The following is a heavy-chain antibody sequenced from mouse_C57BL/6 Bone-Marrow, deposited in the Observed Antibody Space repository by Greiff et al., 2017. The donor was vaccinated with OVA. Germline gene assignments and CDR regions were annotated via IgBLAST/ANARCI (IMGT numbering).Heavy chain of an antibody. CDR1: GFTFSDYG. Sequence: DVMLVESGGGLVKPGGSLKLSCAASGFTFSDYGMHWVRQAPEKGLEWVAYLSSGRSTIYYADTVKGRFTISRDNDKNPLFLQMTRLRSEDTAMYYGARVRPYSNYEGSVDYWGQGTTLTVSS. CDR3: ARVRPYSNYEGSVDY. CDR2: LSSGRSTI. D-gene: IGHD2-5*01. V-gene: IGHV5-17*01. J-gene: IGHJ2*01.